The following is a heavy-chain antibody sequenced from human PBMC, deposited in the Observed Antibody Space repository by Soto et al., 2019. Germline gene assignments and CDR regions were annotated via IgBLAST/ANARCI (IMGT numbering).Heavy chain of an antibody. CDR3: ARVSSXAAWVQLVRGYYYGMDV. CDR1: GGSISSYY. CDR2: IYYSGST. J-gene: IGHJ6*02. Sequence: SETLSLTCTVSGGSISSYYWSWIRQPPGKGLEWIGYIYYSGSTNYNPSLKSRVTISVDTSKDQFSLKLSSVTAADTAVYYCARVSSXAAWVQLVRGYYYGMDVWGQGTTVTVSS. V-gene: IGHV4-59*01. D-gene: IGHD6-13*01.